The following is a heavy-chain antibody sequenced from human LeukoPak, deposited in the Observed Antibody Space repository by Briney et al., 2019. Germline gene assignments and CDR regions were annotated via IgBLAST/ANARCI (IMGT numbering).Heavy chain of an antibody. J-gene: IGHJ4*02. CDR1: GFTSSRYW. CDR3: ARVTSGLDY. CDR2: INQDGSEK. Sequence: GGSPRLSCAASGFTSSRYWMSWVRQAPGKGLEWVANINQDGSEKYYVDSVKGRFTLSRDNAKNSLYLQMNSLRVEDTAVYYCARVTSGLDYWGQGTPVTVSS. V-gene: IGHV3-7*01.